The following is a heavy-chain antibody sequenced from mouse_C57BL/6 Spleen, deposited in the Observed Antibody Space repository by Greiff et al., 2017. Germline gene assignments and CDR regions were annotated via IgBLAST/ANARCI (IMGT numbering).Heavy chain of an antibody. CDR1: GFTFSDYG. V-gene: IGHV5-17*01. CDR3: ARGDYLRWYFDV. CDR2: ISSGSSTI. Sequence: EVKLMESGGGLVKPGGSLKLSCAASGFTFSDYGMHWVRQAPEKGLEWVAYISSGSSTIYYADTVKGRFTISRDNAKNTLFLQMTSLRSEDTAMYYCARGDYLRWYFDVWGTGTTVTVSS. D-gene: IGHD2-4*01. J-gene: IGHJ1*03.